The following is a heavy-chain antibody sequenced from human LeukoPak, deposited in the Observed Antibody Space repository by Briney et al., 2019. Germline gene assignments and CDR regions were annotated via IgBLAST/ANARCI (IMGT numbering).Heavy chain of an antibody. V-gene: IGHV4-34*01. CDR3: ARAYMVRGVILQSYYGMDV. J-gene: IGHJ6*02. CDR2: INHSGST. Sequence: PSETLSLTCAVYGGSFSGYYWSWIRQPPGKGLEWIGEINHSGSTNYNPSLKSRVTISVDTSKNQFSLKLSSVTAADTAVYYCARAYMVRGVILQSYYGMDVWGQGATVTVSS. D-gene: IGHD3-10*01. CDR1: GGSFSGYY.